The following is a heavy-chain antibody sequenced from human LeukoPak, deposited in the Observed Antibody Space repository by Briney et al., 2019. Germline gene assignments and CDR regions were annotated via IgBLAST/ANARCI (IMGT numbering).Heavy chain of an antibody. J-gene: IGHJ4*02. CDR2: ISAYNGNT. D-gene: IGHD3-10*01. Sequence: ASVKVSCKASGYTFTSYGISWVRQAPGQGLEWMGWISAYNGNTNYAQKLQGRVTMTTDTSTSTAYMELRSLRSDDTAVYYCASGQDGWFGGPHFLDYWGQGTLVIVSS. CDR1: GYTFTSYG. V-gene: IGHV1-18*01. CDR3: ASGQDGWFGGPHFLDY.